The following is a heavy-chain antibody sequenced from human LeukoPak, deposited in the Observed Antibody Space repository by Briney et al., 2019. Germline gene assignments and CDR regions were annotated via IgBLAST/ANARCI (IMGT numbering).Heavy chain of an antibody. CDR1: GCTFSSYS. D-gene: IGHD4-17*01. J-gene: IGHJ4*02. Sequence: GSLRLSCAASGCTFSSYSMNWVRQAPWRGVEWVSSISSSSSYIYYADSVKGRFTISRDNAKNSLYLQMNSLRAEDTAVYYCARESTVTGGISYFDYWGQGTLVTVSS. V-gene: IGHV3-21*01. CDR3: ARESTVTGGISYFDY. CDR2: ISSSSSYI.